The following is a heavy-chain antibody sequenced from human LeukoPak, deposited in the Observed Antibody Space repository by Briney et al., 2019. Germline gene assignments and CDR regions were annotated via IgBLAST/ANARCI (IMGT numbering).Heavy chain of an antibody. V-gene: IGHV4-34*01. Sequence: SETLSLTCAVYGGSFSGYYWSWIRQPPGKGLEWIGEINHSGSTNYNPSLKSRVTISVDTSKNQFSLKLSSVTAADTAVYYCPRDLYYDFWSGYYRYNWFDPWGQGTLVTVSS. J-gene: IGHJ5*02. CDR1: GGSFSGYY. CDR3: PRDLYYDFWSGYYRYNWFDP. D-gene: IGHD3-3*01. CDR2: INHSGST.